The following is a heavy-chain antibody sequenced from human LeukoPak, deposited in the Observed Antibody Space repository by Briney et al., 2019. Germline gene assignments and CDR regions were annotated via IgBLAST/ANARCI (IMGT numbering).Heavy chain of an antibody. J-gene: IGHJ4*02. Sequence: GGSLRLSCAASGFTFSSYDLSWVRQAPGKGLECVAAISRGVGTTYYADSVKGRFTISRDNSKNTLYLQMNDLRVDDTAVYYCAKKGQADDNGKPDWGQGALVTVSS. CDR2: ISRGVGTT. CDR1: GFTFSSYD. D-gene: IGHD1-1*01. V-gene: IGHV3-23*01. CDR3: AKKGQADDNGKPD.